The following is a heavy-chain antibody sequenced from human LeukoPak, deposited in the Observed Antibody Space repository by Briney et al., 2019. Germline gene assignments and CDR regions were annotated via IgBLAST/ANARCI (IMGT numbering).Heavy chain of an antibody. CDR3: ARLPLDYYDSSGYNFDY. Sequence: SETLSLTCTVSGGSISSYYWSWTRQPPGKGLEWIGYIYYSGSTNYNPSLKSRVTISVDTSKNQFSLKLSSVTAADTAVYYCARLPLDYYDSSGYNFDYWGQGTLVTVSS. D-gene: IGHD3-22*01. V-gene: IGHV4-59*08. CDR2: IYYSGST. CDR1: GGSISSYY. J-gene: IGHJ4*02.